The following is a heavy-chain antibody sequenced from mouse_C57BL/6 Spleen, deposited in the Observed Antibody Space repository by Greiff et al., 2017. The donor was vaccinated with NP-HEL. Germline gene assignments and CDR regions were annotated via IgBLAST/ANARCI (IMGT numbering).Heavy chain of an antibody. Sequence: VQLQQPGAELVKPGASVKMSCKASGYTFTSYWITWVKQRPGQGLEWIGDIYPGSGSTTYNEKFKSKATLTVDTSSSTAYMQLSSLTSEDSAVYYCARRYYGSSYSFDYWGQGTTLTVSS. J-gene: IGHJ2*01. V-gene: IGHV1-55*01. CDR3: ARRYYGSSYSFDY. D-gene: IGHD1-1*01. CDR1: GYTFTSYW. CDR2: IYPGSGST.